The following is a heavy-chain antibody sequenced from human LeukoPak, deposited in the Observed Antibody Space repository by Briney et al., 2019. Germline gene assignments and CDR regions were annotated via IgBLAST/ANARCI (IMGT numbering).Heavy chain of an antibody. CDR1: GGSFSGYY. D-gene: IGHD6-13*01. CDR2: INHSGST. CDR3: ARDSRSWPRGWFDP. J-gene: IGHJ5*02. V-gene: IGHV4-34*01. Sequence: SETLSLTCAVYGGSFSGYYWSWIRQPPGKGLGWIGEINHSGSTNYNPSLKSRVTISVDTSKNQFSLKLSSVTAADTAVYYCARDSRSWPRGWFDPWGQGTLVTVSS.